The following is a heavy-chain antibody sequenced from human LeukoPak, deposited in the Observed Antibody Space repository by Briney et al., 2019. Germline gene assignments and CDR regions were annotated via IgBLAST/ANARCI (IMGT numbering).Heavy chain of an antibody. CDR3: ARSEFDYYYYYGMDV. CDR1: GFTFSSYA. D-gene: IGHD3-10*01. V-gene: IGHV3-30-3*01. CDR2: ISYDGSNK. J-gene: IGHJ6*02. Sequence: PGGSLRLSCAASGFTFSSYAVHWVRQAPGKGLEWVAVISYDGSNKYYADSVKGRFTISRDNSKNTLYLQMNSLRAEDTAVYYCARSEFDYYYYYGMDVWGQGTTVTVSS.